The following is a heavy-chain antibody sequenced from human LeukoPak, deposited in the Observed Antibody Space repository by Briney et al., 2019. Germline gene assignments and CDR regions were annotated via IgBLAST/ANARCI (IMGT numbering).Heavy chain of an antibody. V-gene: IGHV1-2*02. J-gene: IGHJ5*02. D-gene: IGHD3-10*01. CDR2: MNPNSGGT. Sequence: ASVTVSCKASGYTFTGYYMHWVRQAPGQGLEWMGWMNPNSGGTNYAQKFQGRVTMTRDTPISTAYMELSRLRSDDTAVYYCARGGGGAFINWFDPWGQGTLVTVSS. CDR1: GYTFTGYY. CDR3: ARGGGGAFINWFDP.